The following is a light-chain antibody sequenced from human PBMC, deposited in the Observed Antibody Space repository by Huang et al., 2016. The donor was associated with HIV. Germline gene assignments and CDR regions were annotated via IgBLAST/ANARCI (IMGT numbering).Light chain of an antibody. V-gene: IGKV3-15*01. Sequence: EIVMTQSPATLSVSPGERATLSCRASQSVSSDLAWYQQKPGQVPSLLIYGASARATAIPARVSGSGSGTEFTLTISSLQSEDFAFYFCRQYNKWPRTFGQGTKVEIK. CDR3: RQYNKWPRT. CDR2: GAS. CDR1: QSVSSD. J-gene: IGKJ1*01.